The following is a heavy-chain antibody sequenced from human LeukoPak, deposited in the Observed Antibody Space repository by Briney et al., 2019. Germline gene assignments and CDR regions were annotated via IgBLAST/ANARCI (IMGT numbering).Heavy chain of an antibody. D-gene: IGHD3-9*01. J-gene: IGHJ4*02. Sequence: GGSLRLSCAASGFTLDSHGMHWVRQAPGKGLEWVAVISYDGSNKYYADSVKGRFTISRDNSKNTLYLQMDSLRAEDTAVYYCASDYDIFTGYSNGYYFDYWGQGTLVPVSS. CDR2: ISYDGSNK. V-gene: IGHV3-30*03. CDR1: GFTLDSHG. CDR3: ASDYDIFTGYSNGYYFDY.